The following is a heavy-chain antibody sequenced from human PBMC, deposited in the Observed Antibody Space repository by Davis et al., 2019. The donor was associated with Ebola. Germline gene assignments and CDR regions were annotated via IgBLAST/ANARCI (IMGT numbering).Heavy chain of an antibody. CDR1: GGSISSYY. V-gene: IGHV4-59*12. D-gene: IGHD3-16*01. J-gene: IGHJ5*02. Sequence: MPSETLSLTCTVSGGSISSYYWSWIRQPPGKGLEWIGYIYYSGSTNYNPSLKSRVTISLDASKNQFSLKLSSVTAADTAVYYCARGLGTFGAWFDPWGQGTLVTVSS. CDR3: ARGLGTFGAWFDP. CDR2: IYYSGST.